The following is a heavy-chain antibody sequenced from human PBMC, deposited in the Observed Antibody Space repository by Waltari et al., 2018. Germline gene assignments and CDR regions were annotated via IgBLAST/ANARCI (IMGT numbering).Heavy chain of an antibody. V-gene: IGHV4-30-2*01. D-gene: IGHD3-3*01. CDR3: ASYDFWSGYFGH. CDR1: GGSISSGGYS. J-gene: IGHJ4*02. CDR2: IYQSGST. Sequence: QLQLQESGSGLVKPSQTLSLTCAVSGGSISSGGYSWSWIRQPPGKGLEWIGYIYQSGSTYYNPSLKSRVTISVDRSKNQFSLKLSSVTAADTAVYYCASYDFWSGYFGHWGQGTLVTVSS.